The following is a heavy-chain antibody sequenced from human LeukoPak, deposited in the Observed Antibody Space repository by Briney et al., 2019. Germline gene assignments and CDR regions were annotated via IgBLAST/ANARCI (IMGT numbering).Heavy chain of an antibody. CDR3: ARDRQDYYDSSGFQH. V-gene: IGHV1-69*13. CDR2: IIPIFGTA. CDR1: GGTFSGYA. Sequence: SVKVSCKASGGTFSGYAISWVRQAPGQGLEWMGGIIPIFGTANYAQKFQGRVTITADESTSTAYVELSSLRSEDTAVYYCARDRQDYYDSSGFQHWGQGTLVTVSS. D-gene: IGHD3-22*01. J-gene: IGHJ1*01.